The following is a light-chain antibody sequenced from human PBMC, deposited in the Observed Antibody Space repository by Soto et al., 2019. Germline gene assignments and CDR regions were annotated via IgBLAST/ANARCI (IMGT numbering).Light chain of an antibody. CDR2: GAS. CDR3: QQYATSPRT. J-gene: IGKJ1*01. Sequence: EVMLTQSPGTLSLSQGERATLSCRASQSVSSNYLAWYQQKTGQAPRLLIYGASNRATGIPDWFSGSGSWTAFTLTIRRLEPEDFAVYYCQQYATSPRTFGQGTKVEF. CDR1: QSVSSNY. V-gene: IGKV3-20*01.